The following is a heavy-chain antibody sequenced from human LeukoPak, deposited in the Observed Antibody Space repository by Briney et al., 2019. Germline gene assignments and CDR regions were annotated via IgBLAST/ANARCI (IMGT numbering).Heavy chain of an antibody. CDR2: ISDSGSST. Sequence: GGSLRLSCAASGFTFDTYVMTWVRQAPGKGLEWVSGISDSGSSTYYADSVKGRFTISRDTSKNILYLQMNSLRAEDTAIYYCAKPVDYWGQGTLVTVSS. CDR3: AKPVDY. CDR1: GFTFDTYV. J-gene: IGHJ4*02. V-gene: IGHV3-23*01. D-gene: IGHD6-19*01.